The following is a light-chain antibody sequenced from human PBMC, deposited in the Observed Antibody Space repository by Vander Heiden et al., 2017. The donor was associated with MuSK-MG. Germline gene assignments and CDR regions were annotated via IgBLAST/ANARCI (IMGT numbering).Light chain of an antibody. CDR3: QQRSNWPPR. CDR2: DAS. Sequence: SPSTLSLSPGESATLSCRASQRVSSYLAWYQQKPGQAPRLLIYDASNRATGIPARFSGSGSGTDFTLTISSLEPEDFAVYYCQQRSNWPPRFGPGTKVDIK. CDR1: QRVSSY. J-gene: IGKJ3*01. V-gene: IGKV3-11*01.